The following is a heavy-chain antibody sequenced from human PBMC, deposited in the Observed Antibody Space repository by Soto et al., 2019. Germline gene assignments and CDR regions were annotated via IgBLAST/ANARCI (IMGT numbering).Heavy chain of an antibody. D-gene: IGHD3-10*01. J-gene: IGHJ4*02. CDR1: GGTFCSYA. V-gene: IGHV1-69*01. Sequence: QVQLVQSGAEVKKPGSSVKVSCKASGGTFCSYAISWVRQAPGQGLEWMGGIIPIFGTANYAQKFQGRVTITADESTSTAYMELSSLRSEDTAVYYCASPITMVRGVTAFDYWGQGTLVTVSS. CDR3: ASPITMVRGVTAFDY. CDR2: IIPIFGTA.